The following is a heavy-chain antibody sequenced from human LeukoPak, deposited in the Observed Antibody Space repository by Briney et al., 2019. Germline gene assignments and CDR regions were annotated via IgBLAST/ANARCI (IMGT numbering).Heavy chain of an antibody. Sequence: PSETLSLTCTVSGGSISSSSYYWGWIRQPPGKGLEWIGTIYYSGSTYYNPSLKSRVTISVDTSKNQFSLKLSSVTAADTAVYYCARRPRYCSSTSCPFDYWGQGTLVTVSS. D-gene: IGHD2-2*01. CDR1: GGSISSSSYY. CDR2: IYYSGST. J-gene: IGHJ4*02. V-gene: IGHV4-39*01. CDR3: ARRPRYCSSTSCPFDY.